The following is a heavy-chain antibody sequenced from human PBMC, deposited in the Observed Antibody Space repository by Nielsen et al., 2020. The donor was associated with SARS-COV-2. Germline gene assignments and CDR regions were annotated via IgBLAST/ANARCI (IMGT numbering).Heavy chain of an antibody. D-gene: IGHD3-3*01. CDR1: GGSFSGYY. CDR2: INHSGST. CDR3: ASSADFWSGYPDY. J-gene: IGHJ4*02. V-gene: IGHV4-34*01. Sequence: GSLRLSCAVYGGSFSGYYWSWIRQPPGKGLAWIGEINHSGSTNYNPSLKSRVTISVDTSKNQFSLKLSSVTAADTAVYYCASSADFWSGYPDYWGQGTLVTVSS.